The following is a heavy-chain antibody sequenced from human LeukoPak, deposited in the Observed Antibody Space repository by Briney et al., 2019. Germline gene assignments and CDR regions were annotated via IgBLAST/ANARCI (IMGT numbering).Heavy chain of an antibody. CDR2: IIPIFGTA. J-gene: IGHJ6*03. CDR1: GGTFSSYA. V-gene: IGHV1-69*01. CDR3: ARDRLRAAAGPDVYYYYMDV. Sequence: SVKVSCKASGGTFSSYAISWVRQAPGQGLEWMGGIIPIFGTANYAQKFQGRVTITADESTSTAYMELSSLRSEDTAVYYCARDRLRAAAGPDVYYYYMDVWGKGTTVTVSS. D-gene: IGHD6-13*01.